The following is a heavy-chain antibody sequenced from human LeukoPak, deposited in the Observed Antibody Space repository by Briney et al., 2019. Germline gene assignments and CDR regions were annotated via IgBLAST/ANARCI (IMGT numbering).Heavy chain of an antibody. CDR1: GYTFTSYG. CDR3: ARRTTYYYDSSGYYGY. V-gene: IGHV1-69*05. D-gene: IGHD3-22*01. CDR2: IIPIFGTA. Sequence: SVKVSCKASGYTFTSYGISWVRRAPGQGLEWMGGIIPIFGTANYAQKFQGRVTITTDESTSTAYMELSSLRSEDTAVYYCARRTTYYYDSSGYYGYWGQGTLVTVSS. J-gene: IGHJ4*02.